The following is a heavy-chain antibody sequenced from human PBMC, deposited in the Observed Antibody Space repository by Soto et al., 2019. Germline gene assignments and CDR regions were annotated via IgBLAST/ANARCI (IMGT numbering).Heavy chain of an antibody. J-gene: IGHJ5*02. V-gene: IGHV4-39*01. CDR2: IYYSGST. CDR3: ARHDYYGSGDINWFDP. Sequence: SETLSLTCTVSGGSISSSSYYWGWIRQPPGKGLEWIGSIYYSGSTYYNPSLKSRVTISVDTSKNQFSLKLSSVTAADTAVYYCARHDYYGSGDINWFDPWGQGTLVTVSS. CDR1: GGSISSSSYY. D-gene: IGHD3-10*01.